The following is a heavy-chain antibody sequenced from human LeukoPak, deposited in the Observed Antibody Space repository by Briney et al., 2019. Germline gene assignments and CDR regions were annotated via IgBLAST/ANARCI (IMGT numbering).Heavy chain of an antibody. CDR2: VPASGTT. D-gene: IGHD2-21*01. J-gene: IGHJ3*02. Sequence: PSETLSLTCSVSGVYVGSHFWSWVRQPAGKALEWIGRVPASGTTSSNPSLNSRVTMSLDTSKNQFSLKLTSVTAADTAVYFCARAYCGGECTAGGAFDIWGQGTMVTVSS. V-gene: IGHV4-4*07. CDR1: GVYVGSHF. CDR3: ARAYCGGECTAGGAFDI.